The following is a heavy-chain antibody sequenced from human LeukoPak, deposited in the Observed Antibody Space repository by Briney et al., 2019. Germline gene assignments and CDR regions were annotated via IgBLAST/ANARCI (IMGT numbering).Heavy chain of an antibody. Sequence: GASVKVSCKASGGTFSSYAISWVRQAPGQGLEWMGGIIPIFGTANHAQKFQGRVTITTDESTSTAYMELSSLRSEDTAVYYCARDQHYDSSGYYNWFDPWGQGTLVTVSS. CDR3: ARDQHYDSSGYYNWFDP. D-gene: IGHD3-22*01. CDR2: IIPIFGTA. CDR1: GGTFSSYA. V-gene: IGHV1-69*05. J-gene: IGHJ5*02.